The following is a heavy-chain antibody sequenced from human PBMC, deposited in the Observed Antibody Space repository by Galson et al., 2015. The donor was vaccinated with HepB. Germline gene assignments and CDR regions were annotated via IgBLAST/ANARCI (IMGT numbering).Heavy chain of an antibody. J-gene: IGHJ6*02. V-gene: IGHV3-21*01. Sequence: SLRLSCAASGFTFGSYSMNWVRQAPGKGLEWVSSISSSSSYIYYADSVKGRFTISRDNAKNSLYLQMNSLRAEDTAVYYCARDLTVDSYGYGTWYYYGMDVWGQGTTVTVSS. CDR1: GFTFGSYS. D-gene: IGHD5-18*01. CDR2: ISSSSSYI. CDR3: ARDLTVDSYGYGTWYYYGMDV.